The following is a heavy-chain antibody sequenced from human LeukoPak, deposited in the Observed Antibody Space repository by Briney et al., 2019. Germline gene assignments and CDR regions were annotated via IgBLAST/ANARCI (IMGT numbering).Heavy chain of an antibody. J-gene: IGHJ5*02. Sequence: ASETLSLTCTVSGGSLSGHYWSWIRQPPGKRLEWIGYVSYTGRTKYNPSLQSRVTISIDTSKSQFSLKLTSVTSADTAVYSCARLTHYYDSSGYYCFDPWGQGTLVTVSS. V-gene: IGHV4-59*11. D-gene: IGHD3-22*01. CDR3: ARLTHYYDSSGYYCFDP. CDR2: VSYTGRT. CDR1: GGSLSGHY.